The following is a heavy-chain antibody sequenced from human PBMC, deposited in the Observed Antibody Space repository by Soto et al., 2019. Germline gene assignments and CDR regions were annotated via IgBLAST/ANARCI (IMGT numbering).Heavy chain of an antibody. V-gene: IGHV4-59*01. CDR3: ARRYGGNFDY. J-gene: IGHJ4*02. Sequence: QVQLQESGPGLVKPSETLSLTCTVSGGSISSYYWSWIRQPPGKGLEWIGYIYYSGSTNYNPSLXSGAXIXLDTSKNQSSLKLSSVTAADTAVYYCARRYGGNFDYWGQGTLVTVSS. CDR1: GGSISSYY. D-gene: IGHD1-26*01. CDR2: IYYSGST.